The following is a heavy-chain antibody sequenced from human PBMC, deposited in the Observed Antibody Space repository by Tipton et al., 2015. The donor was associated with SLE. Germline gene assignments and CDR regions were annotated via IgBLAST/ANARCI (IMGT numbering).Heavy chain of an antibody. V-gene: IGHV4-61*02. CDR3: ARGGVGGYDYFDY. CDR2: IYNSGTT. D-gene: IGHD5-12*01. Sequence: TLSLTCTVSGDSFSSGSSSWNWVRQPAGKGLEWIGLIYNSGTTNYNPSLQSRVTLSVDMSKNQFSLRLSSVTAADTGVYYCARGGVGGYDYFDYWGQGALVTVSS. CDR1: GDSFSSGSSS. J-gene: IGHJ4*02.